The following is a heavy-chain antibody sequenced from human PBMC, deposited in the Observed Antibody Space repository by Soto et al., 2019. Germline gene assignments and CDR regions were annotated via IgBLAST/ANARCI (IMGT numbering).Heavy chain of an antibody. V-gene: IGHV3-48*02. Sequence: LRLSCAASGFTFSSYSVNWVRQAPGKGLEWVSYISSGSKTIYYADSVKGRFTVSRDNAKNSQYLQMNSLTDEDTAVYYCAREDILGVRSFDYWGRGTLVTVSS. J-gene: IGHJ4*02. D-gene: IGHD3-10*01. CDR2: ISSGSKTI. CDR3: AREDILGVRSFDY. CDR1: GFTFSSYS.